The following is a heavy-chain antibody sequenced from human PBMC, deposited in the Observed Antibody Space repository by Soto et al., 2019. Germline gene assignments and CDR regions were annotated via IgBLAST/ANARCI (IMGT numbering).Heavy chain of an antibody. V-gene: IGHV1-58*01. CDR3: AADQYYYDSSGDYEGPPYGMDV. J-gene: IGHJ6*02. D-gene: IGHD3-22*01. CDR2: IVVGSGNT. CDR1: GFTFTSSP. Sequence: AVKVSCKASGFTFTSSPVQWVRQARGQRLERIGWIVVGSGNTNYAQKFQERVTITRDMSTSTAYMELSSLRSEDTAVYYCAADQYYYDSSGDYEGPPYGMDVWGQGTTVTVSS.